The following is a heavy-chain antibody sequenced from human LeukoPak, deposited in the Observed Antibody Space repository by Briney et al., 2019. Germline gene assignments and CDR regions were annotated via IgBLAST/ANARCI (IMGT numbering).Heavy chain of an antibody. D-gene: IGHD1-1*01. J-gene: IGHJ4*02. CDR1: GFTFDSYA. V-gene: IGHV3-23*01. CDR3: AKEGSNWDVDY. Sequence: GGSLRLSCAASGFTFDSYAMTWVRQAPGKGLEWVSTISGSGGRTFYGDSVKGRFTISRDKSKNTLYLQMNSPRAEDTAVYYCAKEGSNWDVDYWGQGTLVTVSS. CDR2: ISGSGGRT.